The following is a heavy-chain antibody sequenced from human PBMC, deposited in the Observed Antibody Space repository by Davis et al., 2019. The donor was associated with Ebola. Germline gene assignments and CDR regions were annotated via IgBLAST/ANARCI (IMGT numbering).Heavy chain of an antibody. CDR1: GGSISSYY. Sequence: SETLSLTCTVSGGSISSYYWSWIRQPPGKGLEWIGYIYYSGSTNYNPSLKSRVTISVDTSKNQFSLKLSSVTAADTAVYYCARGPGILSPYYGMDVWGQGTTVTVSS. D-gene: IGHD3-9*01. CDR2: IYYSGST. V-gene: IGHV4-59*01. CDR3: ARGPGILSPYYGMDV. J-gene: IGHJ6*02.